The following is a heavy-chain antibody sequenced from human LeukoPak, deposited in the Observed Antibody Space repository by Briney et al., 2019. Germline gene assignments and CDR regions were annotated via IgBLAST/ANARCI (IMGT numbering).Heavy chain of an antibody. CDR3: AAGSRMTTVTT. V-gene: IGHV1-58*02. D-gene: IGHD4-17*01. CDR1: GFTFTSSA. CDR2: IVVGSGNT. J-gene: IGHJ5*02. Sequence: ASLKVSCKASGFTFTSSAMQWVRQARGQRLEWIGWIVVGSGNTNYAQKFQERVTITRDMSTSTAYMELSSLRSEDTAVYYCAAGSRMTTVTTWGQGTLVTVSS.